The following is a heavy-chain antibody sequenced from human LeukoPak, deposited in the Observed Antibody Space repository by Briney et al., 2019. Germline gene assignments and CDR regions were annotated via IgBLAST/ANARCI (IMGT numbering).Heavy chain of an antibody. CDR3: ARTGSEYYDFWSGYSGGNYYMDV. CDR2: INPSGGST. CDR1: GYTFTSYY. V-gene: IGHV1-46*01. J-gene: IGHJ6*03. Sequence: ASVKVSCKASGYTFTSYYMHWVRQAPGQGLEWMGIINPSGGSTSYAQKFQGRVTMTRDMSTSTVYVELSSLRSEVTAVYYCARTGSEYYDFWSGYSGGNYYMDVWGKGTTVTVSS. D-gene: IGHD3-3*01.